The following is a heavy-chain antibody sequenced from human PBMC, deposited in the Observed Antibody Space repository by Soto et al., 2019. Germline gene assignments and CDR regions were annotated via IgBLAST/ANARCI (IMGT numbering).Heavy chain of an antibody. CDR1: GFTFSSYE. Sequence: GGSLRLSCAASGFTFSSYEMNWVRQAPGKGLEWVSYISSSGSTIYYADSVKGRFTISRDNAKNSLYLQMNSLRAEDTAVYYCARDNDFWSGYYVGSYYYYGMDVWGQGTTVTVSS. D-gene: IGHD3-3*01. J-gene: IGHJ6*02. CDR3: ARDNDFWSGYYVGSYYYYGMDV. CDR2: ISSSGSTI. V-gene: IGHV3-48*03.